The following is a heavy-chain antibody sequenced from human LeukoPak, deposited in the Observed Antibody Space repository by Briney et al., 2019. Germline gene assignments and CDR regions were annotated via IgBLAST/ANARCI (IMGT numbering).Heavy chain of an antibody. CDR3: AKVPQYYYDSSGYLAY. J-gene: IGHJ4*02. V-gene: IGHV3-30*18. Sequence: GGSLRLSCAASGFTFSSYGMHWVRQAPGKGLEWVAVISYDGSNKYYADSVKGRFTISRDNSKNTLYLQMNSQRAEDTAVYYCAKVPQYYYDSSGYLAYWGQGTLVTVSS. CDR1: GFTFSSYG. D-gene: IGHD3-22*01. CDR2: ISYDGSNK.